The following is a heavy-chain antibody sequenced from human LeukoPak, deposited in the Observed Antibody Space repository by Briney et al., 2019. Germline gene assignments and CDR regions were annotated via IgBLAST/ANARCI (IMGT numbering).Heavy chain of an antibody. CDR2: FDPEDGET. Sequence: ASVKVSCKVSGYTLTELSMHWVRQAPGKGLEWMGGFDPEDGETIYAQKFQGRVTMTEDTSTDTAYMELSSLRSEDTAVYYCATPSIVGATFDYWGQGTLVTVSS. V-gene: IGHV1-24*01. J-gene: IGHJ4*02. CDR1: GYTLTELS. CDR3: ATPSIVGATFDY. D-gene: IGHD1-26*01.